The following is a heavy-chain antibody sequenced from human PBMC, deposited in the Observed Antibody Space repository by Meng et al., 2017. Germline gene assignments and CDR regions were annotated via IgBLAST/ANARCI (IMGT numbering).Heavy chain of an antibody. D-gene: IGHD3-10*01. CDR3: AHRRDYYGSGNHFDY. Sequence: TLQEARPLHVQPPQTLTLPWTSSRFSPSPSGVGVGWIRQPLRKPLEWLALIYWDDDTRYSPSLKIRLTIPKDTSKNQVVLTMTNMDPVDTATYYCAHRRDYYGSGNHFDYWRQGTLVTVSS. CDR1: RFSPSPSGVG. J-gene: IGHJ4*02. V-gene: IGHV2-5*02. CDR2: IYWDDDT.